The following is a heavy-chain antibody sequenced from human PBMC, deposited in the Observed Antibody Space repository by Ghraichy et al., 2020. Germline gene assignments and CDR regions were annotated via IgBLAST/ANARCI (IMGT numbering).Heavy chain of an antibody. CDR1: GFTFSNAW. CDR2: IKSKTDGGTT. V-gene: IGHV3-15*01. Sequence: GGSLRLSCAASGFTFSNAWMSWVRQAPGKGLEWVGRIKSKTDGGTTDYAAPVKGRFTISRDDSKNTLYLQMNSLKTEDTAVYYCTTRPLGGYDRQHDYWGQGTLVTVSS. J-gene: IGHJ4*02. D-gene: IGHD5-12*01. CDR3: TTRPLGGYDRQHDY.